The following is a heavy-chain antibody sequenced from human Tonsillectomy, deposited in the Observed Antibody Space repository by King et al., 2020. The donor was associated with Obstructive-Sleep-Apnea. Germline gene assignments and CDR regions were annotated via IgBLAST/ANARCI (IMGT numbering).Heavy chain of an antibody. CDR2: INPNSGCT. J-gene: IGHJ3*02. Sequence: QLVQSGAEVKKPGASVKVSCKASGYTFTGYYMHWVRQAPGQGLGWMGWINPNSGCTNYAQKFQGRVTMTRDTSISKAYMEVSRLRSDDTAVYYCARTALVIMLVASHLRYFDIWGQGTMVTVSS. V-gene: IGHV1-2*02. CDR3: ARTALVIMLVASHLRYFDI. D-gene: IGHD3-9*01. CDR1: GYTFTGYY.